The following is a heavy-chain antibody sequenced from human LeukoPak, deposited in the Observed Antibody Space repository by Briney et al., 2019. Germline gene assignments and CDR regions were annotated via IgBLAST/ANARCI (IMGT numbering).Heavy chain of an antibody. CDR3: AREGGAYYYDSSGYYLGSSGMDV. D-gene: IGHD3-22*01. CDR1: GFTFSSYS. CDR2: ISSSSSTI. V-gene: IGHV3-48*04. Sequence: GGSLRLSCAASGFTFSSYSMNWVRQAPGKGLEWVSYISSSSSTIYYADSVEGRFTISRDNAKNSLYLQMNSLRAEDTAVYYCAREGGAYYYDSSGYYLGSSGMDVWGQGTTVTVSS. J-gene: IGHJ6*02.